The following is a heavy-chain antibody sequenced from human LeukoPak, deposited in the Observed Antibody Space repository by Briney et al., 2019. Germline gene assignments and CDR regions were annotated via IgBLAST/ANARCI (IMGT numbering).Heavy chain of an antibody. J-gene: IGHJ4*02. Sequence: PSETLSLTCAVHGGSFSGYYWSWIRQPPGKGLEWIGEINHSGSTNYNPSLKSRVTISVDTSKNQFSLKLSSVTAADTAVYYCARGRGYGDYYFDYWGQGTLVTVSS. CDR1: GGSFSGYY. V-gene: IGHV4-34*01. CDR3: ARGRGYGDYYFDY. D-gene: IGHD4-17*01. CDR2: INHSGST.